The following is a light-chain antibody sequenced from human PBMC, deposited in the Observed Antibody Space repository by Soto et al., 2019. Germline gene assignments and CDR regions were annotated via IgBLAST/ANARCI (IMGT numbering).Light chain of an antibody. J-gene: IGKJ2*01. CDR1: QSVSSN. Sequence: EIVMTQSPATLSVSPGERATLSCRASQSVSSNLAWYQQKPGQAPRLLMYGASTRATGIPARFSGSGSGTEFTLTISSLRSEDFAVYYCQQYNNWPPKQYTFGQGTKLEIK. CDR2: GAS. V-gene: IGKV3-15*01. CDR3: QQYNNWPPKQYT.